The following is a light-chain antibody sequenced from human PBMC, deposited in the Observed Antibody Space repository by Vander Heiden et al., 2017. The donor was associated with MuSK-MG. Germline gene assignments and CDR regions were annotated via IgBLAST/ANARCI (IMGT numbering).Light chain of an antibody. CDR1: QSASSSY. CDR3: QQYGSSPQIT. CDR2: GAS. Sequence: EIVLTQSPGTLSLSPGERATLSCRASQSASSSYLAWYQQKPGQAPRLLIYGASSRATGIPDRCSGSGYGTDFTLTISRLEHEDFAVYYCQQYGSSPQITFGGGTKVEIK. J-gene: IGKJ4*01. V-gene: IGKV3-20*01.